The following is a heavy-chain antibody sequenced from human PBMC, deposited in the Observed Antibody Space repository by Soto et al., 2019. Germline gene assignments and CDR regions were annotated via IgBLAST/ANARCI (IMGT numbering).Heavy chain of an antibody. J-gene: IGHJ4*02. D-gene: IGHD6-13*01. Sequence: PSETLSLTCTVSGGSISSSSYYWGWIRQPPGKGLEWIGSIYYSGSTYYNPSLKSRVTISVDTSKNQFSLKLSSVTAADTAVYYCARTGILENFDYWGQGTLVTAPQ. CDR3: ARTGILENFDY. CDR2: IYYSGST. CDR1: GGSISSSSYY. V-gene: IGHV4-39*01.